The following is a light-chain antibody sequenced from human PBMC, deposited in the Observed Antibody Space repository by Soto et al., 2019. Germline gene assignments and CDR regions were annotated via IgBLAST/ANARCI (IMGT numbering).Light chain of an antibody. Sequence: EFVLTQSPGTLSLSPGERATLSCSASQSLANSFIAWYQQKPGQAPRLLIYDTSSRASGIPDRFSGSGSGTDFTLTISRLEAEDFAVFYCQQYDTSEIIFGQGTRLEIK. J-gene: IGKJ5*01. CDR3: QQYDTSEII. CDR1: QSLANSF. V-gene: IGKV3-20*01. CDR2: DTS.